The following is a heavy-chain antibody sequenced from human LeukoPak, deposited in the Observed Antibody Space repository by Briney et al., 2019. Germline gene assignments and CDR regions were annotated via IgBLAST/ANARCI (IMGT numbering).Heavy chain of an antibody. CDR1: GFTFSSYA. J-gene: IGHJ4*02. D-gene: IGHD3-10*01. V-gene: IGHV3-30-3*01. CDR2: ISYDGSNK. Sequence: GRSLRLSCAASGFTFSSYAMHWVRQAPGKGLEWVAVISYDGSNKYYADSVKGRFTISRDNSKNTLYLQMNSLRAEDTAVYYCARTNGSGSPWVDYWGQGTLVTVSS. CDR3: ARTNGSGSPWVDY.